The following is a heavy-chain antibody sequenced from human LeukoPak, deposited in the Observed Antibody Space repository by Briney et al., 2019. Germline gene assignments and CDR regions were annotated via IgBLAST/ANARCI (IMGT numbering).Heavy chain of an antibody. V-gene: IGHV4-30-2*01. J-gene: IGHJ5*02. CDR3: ARGEGNCSGGCCYSSWFDP. Sequence: SETLSLTCAVSGGSISSGGYSWSWIRQPPGKGLEWIGYIYHSGSTYYNPSLKSRVTISVDRSKNQFSLKLSSVTAADTAVYYCARGEGNCSGGCCYSSWFDPWGQGTLVTVSS. D-gene: IGHD2-15*01. CDR1: GGSISSGGYS. CDR2: IYHSGST.